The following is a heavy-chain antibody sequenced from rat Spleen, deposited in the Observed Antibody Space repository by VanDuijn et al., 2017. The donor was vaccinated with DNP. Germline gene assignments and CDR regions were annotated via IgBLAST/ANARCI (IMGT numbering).Heavy chain of an antibody. D-gene: IGHD1-5*01. CDR1: GFIFSNYW. V-gene: IGHV5-31*01. Sequence: EVQLVESGGGPVQPGRSLKLSCVASGFIFSNYWMTWIRQAPGKGLEWVASISSTGDNTYYSDSVKGRFTISSDNAKSSLYLQMDSLRSEDTATYYCTIQGGYWGQGTLVTVSS. CDR3: TIQGGY. CDR2: ISSTGDNT. J-gene: IGHJ3*01.